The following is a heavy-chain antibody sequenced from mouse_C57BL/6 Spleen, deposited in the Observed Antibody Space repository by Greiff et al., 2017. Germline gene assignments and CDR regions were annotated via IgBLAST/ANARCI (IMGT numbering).Heavy chain of an antibody. J-gene: IGHJ4*01. V-gene: IGHV1-26*01. CDR2: INPNNGGT. Sequence: VQLQQSGPELVKPGASVKISCKASGYTFTDYYMNWVKQSHGKSLEWIGDINPNNGGTSYNQKFKGKATLTVDKSSSTAYMELRSLTSEDSAVYYCARTYDGYYEGYAMDYWGQGTSVTVSS. CDR3: ARTYDGYYEGYAMDY. CDR1: GYTFTDYY. D-gene: IGHD2-3*01.